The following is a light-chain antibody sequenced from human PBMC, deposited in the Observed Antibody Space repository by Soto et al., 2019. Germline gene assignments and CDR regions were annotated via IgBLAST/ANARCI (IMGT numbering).Light chain of an antibody. CDR2: NNS. CDR3: QSYDGSLSGYYV. CDR1: SSNIGAGYD. Sequence: QSVLTQPPSVSGAPGQRVTISCTGSSSNIGAGYDVHWYQQLPGTAPKLLIYNNSNRPSGVPDRFSGSKSGTSASLAITGLQTEDEADYYCQSYDGSLSGYYVFGTGTKVTVL. J-gene: IGLJ1*01. V-gene: IGLV1-40*01.